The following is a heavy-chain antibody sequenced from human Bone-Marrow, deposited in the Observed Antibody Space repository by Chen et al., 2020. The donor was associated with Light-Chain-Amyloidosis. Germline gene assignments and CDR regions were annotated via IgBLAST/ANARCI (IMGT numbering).Heavy chain of an antibody. CDR1: GGSIRSDNYY. V-gene: IGHV4-61*02. CDR3: ARSYSGYFDY. CDR2: IYISRNT. Sequence: QVQLQESGPGLVKPSQTLSLTCTVSGGSIRSDNYYWSWIRQPAGKGLEWIGHIYISRNTNYNPSLKSRVTISLDTSKNQFSLNLSSVTAADTAVYYCARSYSGYFDYWGRGTQVTVSS. D-gene: IGHD5-12*01. J-gene: IGHJ4*02.